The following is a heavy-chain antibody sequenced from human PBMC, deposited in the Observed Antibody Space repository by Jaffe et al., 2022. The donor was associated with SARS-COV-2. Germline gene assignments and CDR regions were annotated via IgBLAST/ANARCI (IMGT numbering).Heavy chain of an antibody. J-gene: IGHJ4*02. V-gene: IGHV3-7*01. CDR2: IKQDGSEQ. CDR1: GFTFSDYW. D-gene: IGHD2-2*01. Sequence: EVQLVESGGGLVQPGGSLRLSCAASGFTFSDYWMSWVRQTPGKGLEWVANIKQDGSEQNYVDSLKGRFTISRDNAKNSLYLQMASLRAEDTAVYYCARDCSTSICLAYWGQGTLVTVSS. CDR3: ARDCSTSICLAY.